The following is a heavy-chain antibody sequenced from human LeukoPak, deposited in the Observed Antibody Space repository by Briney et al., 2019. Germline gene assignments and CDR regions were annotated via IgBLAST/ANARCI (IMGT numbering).Heavy chain of an antibody. CDR3: ARDMGRAWYGPPDY. D-gene: IGHD6-13*01. V-gene: IGHV3-33*01. Sequence: GGSLRLSCAASGFIFSNYGMHWIRQAPGKRLEWVAVIWNDGSETFHADSVKGRFRIARDNSKNTLYLQMNSLRAEDTAVYFCARDMGRAWYGPPDYWGQGTLVTVSS. J-gene: IGHJ4*02. CDR2: IWNDGSET. CDR1: GFIFSNYG.